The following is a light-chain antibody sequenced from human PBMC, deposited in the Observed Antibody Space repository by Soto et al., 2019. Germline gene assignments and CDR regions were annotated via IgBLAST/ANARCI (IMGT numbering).Light chain of an antibody. CDR2: SNN. CDR1: SSNIGDNT. Sequence: QSVLTQPPSASGTPGQRVTISCSGGSSNIGDNTVNWDQQLPGTAPKLLIYSNNQRPSGVPDRFSGSKSGTSASLAISGLQSEDEADYYCAAWDDSLFWVFGGGTKLTVL. J-gene: IGLJ3*02. V-gene: IGLV1-44*01. CDR3: AAWDDSLFWV.